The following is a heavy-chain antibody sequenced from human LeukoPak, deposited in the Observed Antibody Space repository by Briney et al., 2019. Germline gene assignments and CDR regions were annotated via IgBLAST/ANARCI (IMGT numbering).Heavy chain of an antibody. D-gene: IGHD2-15*01. Sequence: ASVKVSCKASGYSFNSYGISWVRQAPGPGLEWMGRISGYNGNTNYAQKVQGRVTMTTDTSTSTAYMELRSLRSDDTAGYYCARDGYCSGGGCYNAYGMDVWGQGTTVTVSS. CDR1: GYSFNSYG. CDR3: ARDGYCSGGGCYNAYGMDV. V-gene: IGHV1-18*01. CDR2: ISGYNGNT. J-gene: IGHJ6*02.